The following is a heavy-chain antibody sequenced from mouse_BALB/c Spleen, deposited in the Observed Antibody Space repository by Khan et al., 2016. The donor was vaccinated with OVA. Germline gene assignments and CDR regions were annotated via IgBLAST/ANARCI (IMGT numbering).Heavy chain of an antibody. J-gene: IGHJ3*01. CDR1: GFTFSDYY. V-gene: IGHV5-12*02. D-gene: IGHD2-3*01. CDR3: ARGGDDGGFAY. CDR2: ISNCGSTT. Sequence: EVELVESGGGLVQPGGSLTLSCSTSGFTFSDYYMSWVRQTPEKRLEWVAYISNCGSTTYYPDTVRGRFTISRDNAKNTLYLQMSSMKSEDTAMYYCARGGDDGGFAYWGQGTLVTVSA.